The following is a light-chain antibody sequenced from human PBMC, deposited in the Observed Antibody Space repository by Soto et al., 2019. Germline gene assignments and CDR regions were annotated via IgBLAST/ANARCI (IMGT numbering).Light chain of an antibody. J-gene: IGLJ1*01. CDR3: SSYTTAGTYV. CDR1: SSDIGNYKY. V-gene: IGLV2-14*01. Sequence: QSVLTQPASMSGSPGQSITISCTGSSSDIGNYKYVSWYQQHPGKAPKLIIYEVSNRPSGVSLRFSGSKSANTASLTLSGLQADDEAEYYCSSYTTAGTYVFGPGTKVTVL. CDR2: EVS.